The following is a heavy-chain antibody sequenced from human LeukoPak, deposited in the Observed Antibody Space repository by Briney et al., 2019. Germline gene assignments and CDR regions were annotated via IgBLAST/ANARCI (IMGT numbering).Heavy chain of an antibody. CDR1: GITFSSYG. CDR3: ARADEMTTPFFDY. V-gene: IGHV3-23*01. Sequence: GGTLRLSCAASGITFSSYGMSWVRQAPGKGLEWVSSISSTGGTTYYADSVKGRFTISRDNSKNTLYLQMNSLRAEDTAVYYCARADEMTTPFFDYWGQGTLVTVSS. J-gene: IGHJ4*02. CDR2: ISSTGGTT. D-gene: IGHD4-11*01.